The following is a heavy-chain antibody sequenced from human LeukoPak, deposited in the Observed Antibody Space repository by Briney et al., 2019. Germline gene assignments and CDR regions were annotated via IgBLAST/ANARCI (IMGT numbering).Heavy chain of an antibody. CDR1: GYTFTSYY. CDR3: ARRDKYCSSTSCYAIGFDP. CDR2: INPSGGST. J-gene: IGHJ5*02. Sequence: ASVKVSCKASGYTFTSYYMHWVRQAPGQGLEWMGLINPSGGSTSYAQKFQGRVTMTRDTSTSTVYMELSSLRSEDTAVYYCARRDKYCSSTSCYAIGFDPWGQGTLVTVSS. V-gene: IGHV1-46*01. D-gene: IGHD2-2*01.